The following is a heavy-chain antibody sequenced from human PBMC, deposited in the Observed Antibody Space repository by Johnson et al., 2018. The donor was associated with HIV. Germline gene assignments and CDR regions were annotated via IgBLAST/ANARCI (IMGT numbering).Heavy chain of an antibody. CDR3: AKGGKYSSHRDDGFDM. Sequence: QVQLVESGGGLVQPGGSLRLSCAASGFTFSSYGMHWVRQAPGKGLEWVAVIWYDGGNKYYADSVKGRFTISRDNSKNTVYLQMHSLRAEDTAGYDCAKGGKYSSHRDDGFDMWGQGTMVTVSS. CDR1: GFTFSSYG. D-gene: IGHD6-6*01. J-gene: IGHJ3*02. V-gene: IGHV3-33*06. CDR2: IWYDGGNK.